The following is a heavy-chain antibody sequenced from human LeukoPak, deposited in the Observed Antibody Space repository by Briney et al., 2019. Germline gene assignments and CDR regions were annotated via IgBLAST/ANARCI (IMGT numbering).Heavy chain of an antibody. Sequence: GGSLGLSCAASGFTFSSYAMHWVRQAPGKGLEWVAVISYDGSNKYYADSVKGRFTISRDNSKNTLYLQMNSLRAEDTAVYYCARDGRYCSGGSCYNLYYYGMDVWGQGTTVTVSS. J-gene: IGHJ6*02. V-gene: IGHV3-30-3*01. CDR1: GFTFSSYA. D-gene: IGHD2-15*01. CDR2: ISYDGSNK. CDR3: ARDGRYCSGGSCYNLYYYGMDV.